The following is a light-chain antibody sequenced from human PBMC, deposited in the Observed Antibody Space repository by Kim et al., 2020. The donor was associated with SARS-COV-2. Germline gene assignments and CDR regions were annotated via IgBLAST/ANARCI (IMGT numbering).Light chain of an antibody. V-gene: IGLV1-44*01. Sequence: GQRVTISCSGSSSNIGNNTVNWYKQLPGTAPRLLIYSNDERPSGVPDRFSGSKSGTSASLAISGLQSEDEANYYYAAWDDSLNGWVFGGGTQLTVL. CDR1: SSNIGNNT. CDR2: SND. CDR3: AAWDDSLNGWV. J-gene: IGLJ3*02.